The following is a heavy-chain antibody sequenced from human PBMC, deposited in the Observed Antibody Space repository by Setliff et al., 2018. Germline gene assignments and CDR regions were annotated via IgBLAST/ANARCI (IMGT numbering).Heavy chain of an antibody. Sequence: SETLSLTCAVYGGSFSGHYWGWIRQPTGKGLEWIGEINHSGSTNYNPSLKSRVSISVDTSKNQFYLKLSSVTAAYTAVYFCARGKEEISGYIWTTFRYQIDYWGQGTLVTVSS. J-gene: IGHJ4*02. CDR2: INHSGST. CDR3: ARGKEEISGYIWTTFRYQIDY. V-gene: IGHV4-34*01. CDR1: GGSFSGHY. D-gene: IGHD3-16*02.